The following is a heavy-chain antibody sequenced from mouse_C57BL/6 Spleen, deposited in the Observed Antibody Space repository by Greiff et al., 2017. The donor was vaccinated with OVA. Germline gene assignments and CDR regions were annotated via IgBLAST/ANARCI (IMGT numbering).Heavy chain of an antibody. J-gene: IGHJ4*01. CDR1: GYTFTDYY. V-gene: IGHV1-26*01. CDR2: INPNNGGT. CDR3: ARGGSPYAMDY. Sequence: EVQLQQSGPELVKPGASVKISCKASGYTFTDYYMNWVKQSHGKSLEWIGDINPNNGGTSYNQKFKGKATLTVDKSSSTAYLQLSSLTSEDTAIYYCARGGSPYAMDYWGQGTSVTVSS.